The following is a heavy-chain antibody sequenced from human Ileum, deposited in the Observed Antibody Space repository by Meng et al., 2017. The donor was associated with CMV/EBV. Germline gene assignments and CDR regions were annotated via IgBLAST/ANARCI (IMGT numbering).Heavy chain of an antibody. V-gene: IGHV3-48*03. CDR1: GFNFRSYE. J-gene: IGHJ5*02. D-gene: IGHD3-3*01. Sequence: GGSLRLSCAASGFNFRSYEMIWVRQAPGKGLEWISYISSSGSITYYADSVRGRFTISRDNAENSLNLQMNGLRAEDTAVYYCAGFLEWLTTALGQGTLVTVSS. CDR2: ISSSGSIT. CDR3: AGFLEWLTTA.